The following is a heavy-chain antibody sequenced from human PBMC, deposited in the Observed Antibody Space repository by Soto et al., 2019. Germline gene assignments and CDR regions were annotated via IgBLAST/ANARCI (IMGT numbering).Heavy chain of an antibody. CDR3: ARDMSGGSSWYEFDS. D-gene: IGHD6-13*01. V-gene: IGHV4-59*01. Sequence: PSETLSLTCTVSGDSIKSSYWSWVRQPPGRGLEWIGYVYYTGMTNSNPSLKSRVTISADTSKNLFSLKVVSVTPADTAVYFCARDMSGGSSWYEFDSWGPGTLVTVSS. J-gene: IGHJ4*02. CDR2: VYYTGMT. CDR1: GDSIKSSY.